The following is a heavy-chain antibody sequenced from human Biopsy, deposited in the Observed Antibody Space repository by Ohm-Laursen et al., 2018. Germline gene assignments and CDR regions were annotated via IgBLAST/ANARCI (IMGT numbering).Heavy chain of an antibody. CDR3: ARVFCTSTTCYGLLDN. CDR1: GYTFTSYD. J-gene: IGHJ4*02. Sequence: ASVKVSCKPSGYTFTSYDISWVRQAPGQGLEWMGWISPYNDKTSYPPKLQDRVTMTADTSTNTAHMELGSLRSDDTAVYYCARVFCTSTTCYGLLDNWGQGTVVTVSS. D-gene: IGHD2/OR15-2a*01. CDR2: ISPYNDKT. V-gene: IGHV1-18*01.